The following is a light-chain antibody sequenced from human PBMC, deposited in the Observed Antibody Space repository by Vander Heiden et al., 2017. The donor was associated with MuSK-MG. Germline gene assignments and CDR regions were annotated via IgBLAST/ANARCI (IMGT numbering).Light chain of an antibody. J-gene: IGKJ4*01. CDR3: QQYDNHPLT. CDR1: QDISNY. CDR2: DAS. Sequence: DIQMTQSPSSLSASVGDRVTITCQASQDISNYLNWYQQKPGKAPKLLIYDASNLEPGVPSRSSGRPSGSDFTFTMIILQPEDIATYFCQQYDNHPLTFGGGTKVEIK. V-gene: IGKV1-33*01.